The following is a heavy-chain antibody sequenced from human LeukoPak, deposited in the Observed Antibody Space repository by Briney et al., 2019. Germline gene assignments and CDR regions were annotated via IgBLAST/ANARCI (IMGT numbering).Heavy chain of an antibody. J-gene: IGHJ4*02. CDR1: GFTFSSYA. CDR2: IWYDGSNK. V-gene: IGHV3-33*08. D-gene: IGHD5-18*01. CDR3: AREGYSYGYYFDY. Sequence: EAGGSLRLSCAASGFTFSSYAMHWVRQAPGKGLEWVAVIWYDGSNKYYADSVKGRFTISRDNSKNTLYLQMNSLRAEDTAVYYCAREGYSYGYYFDYWGQGTLVTVSS.